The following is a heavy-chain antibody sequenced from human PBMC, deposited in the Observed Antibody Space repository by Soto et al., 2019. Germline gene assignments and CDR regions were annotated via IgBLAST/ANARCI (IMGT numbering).Heavy chain of an antibody. D-gene: IGHD2-2*01. CDR1: GGSISSAGNY. CDR3: AKGACSSTACYEFDS. J-gene: IGHJ5*01. Sequence: SETQSLTCTVSGGSISSAGNYWNWIRQHPGKGLEWIGYIYNSGNTYYNPSLKSRVTILIDRSENQFSLKLTSVTAADTAVYYCAKGACSSTACYEFDSWGQGTLVTVSS. CDR2: IYNSGNT. V-gene: IGHV4-31*03.